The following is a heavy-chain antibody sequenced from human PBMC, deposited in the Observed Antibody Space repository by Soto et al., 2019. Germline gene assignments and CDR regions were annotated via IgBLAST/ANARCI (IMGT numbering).Heavy chain of an antibody. Sequence: GALRLSLAGSGFTFINHALCRVPPAPGKGLEGVSTISGSGGSTSYADSVKGRFTISRDNSKNTLYLQMNSLRAEDTAVYYCAKDQGSSWYEIDYWGQGTLVTVSS. J-gene: IGHJ4*02. V-gene: IGHV3-23*01. CDR3: AKDQGSSWYEIDY. D-gene: IGHD6-13*01. CDR1: GFTFINHA. CDR2: ISGSGGST.